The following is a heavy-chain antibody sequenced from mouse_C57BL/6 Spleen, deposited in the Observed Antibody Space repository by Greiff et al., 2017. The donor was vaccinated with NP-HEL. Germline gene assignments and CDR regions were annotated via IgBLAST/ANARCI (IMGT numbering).Heavy chain of an antibody. CDR3: AREGLGSYAMDY. CDR2: INYDGSST. CDR1: GFTFSDYY. D-gene: IGHD4-1*01. V-gene: IGHV5-16*01. J-gene: IGHJ4*01. Sequence: EVHLVESEGGLVQPGSSMKLSCTASGFTFSDYYMAWVRQVPEKGLEWVANINYDGSSTYYLDSLKSRFIISRDNAKNILYLQMSSLKSEDTATYYCAREGLGSYAMDYWGQGTSVTVSS.